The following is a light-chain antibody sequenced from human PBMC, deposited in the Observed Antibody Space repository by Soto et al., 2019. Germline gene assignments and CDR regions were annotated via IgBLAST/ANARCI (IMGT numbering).Light chain of an antibody. CDR1: QSVSSR. V-gene: IGKV1-5*01. Sequence: TQSPGTLSLSPGERATLSCRASQSVSSRFLAWYQQKPGKAPKLLIYDASSLESGVPSRFSGSGSGTEFTLTISSLQPDDFATYYCQQYNSYWTFGQGTKVEIK. J-gene: IGKJ1*01. CDR2: DAS. CDR3: QQYNSYWT.